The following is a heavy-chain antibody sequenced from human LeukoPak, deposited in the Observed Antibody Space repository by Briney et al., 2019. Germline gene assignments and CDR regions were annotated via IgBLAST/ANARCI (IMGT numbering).Heavy chain of an antibody. Sequence: GGSLRLSCAASGFTFSTYWMHWVRQAPGKGLVWVARIRPEGTTTAYADSVKGRFTISRDNAKNTLFLQMNSLSAEDTAVYYCERDLDWILFDYWGQGTLVTVSS. CDR1: GFTFSTYW. CDR2: IRPEGTTT. J-gene: IGHJ4*02. V-gene: IGHV3-74*03. D-gene: IGHD3-9*01. CDR3: ERDLDWILFDY.